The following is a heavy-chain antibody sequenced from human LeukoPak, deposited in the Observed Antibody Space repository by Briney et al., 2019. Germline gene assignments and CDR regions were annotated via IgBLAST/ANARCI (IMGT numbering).Heavy chain of an antibody. CDR3: AKDTIPRYCSSTSCPTSNWFDP. D-gene: IGHD2-2*01. CDR2: ISYDGSNK. J-gene: IGHJ5*02. V-gene: IGHV3-30*18. Sequence: GGSLRLSCAASGFTFSSYGMHWVRQAPGKGLEWVAVISYDGSNKYYADSVKGRFTISRDNSENTLCLQMNSLRAEDTAVYYCAKDTIPRYCSSTSCPTSNWFDPWGQGTLVTVSS. CDR1: GFTFSSYG.